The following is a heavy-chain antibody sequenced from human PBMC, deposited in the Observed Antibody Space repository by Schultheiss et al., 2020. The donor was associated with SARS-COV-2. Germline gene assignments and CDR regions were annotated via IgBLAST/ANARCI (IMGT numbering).Heavy chain of an antibody. CDR2: IYSSGST. D-gene: IGHD6-19*01. J-gene: IGHJ4*02. CDR1: GASISRDL. CDR3: AREGPYKQGLLG. Sequence: SETLSLTCTVSGASISRDLWRWIRQPPGKGLEWIGRIYSSGSTNYNPSLKSRVTMSVDTSKNQFSLKLSSVTAADTAVYYCAREGPYKQGLLGWGQGTLVTVSS. V-gene: IGHV4-4*07.